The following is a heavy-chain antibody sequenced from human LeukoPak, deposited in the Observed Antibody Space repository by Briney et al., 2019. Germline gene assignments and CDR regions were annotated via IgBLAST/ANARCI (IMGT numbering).Heavy chain of an antibody. CDR1: GGSNISSVYY. D-gene: IGHD2-21*01. CDR3: ASHSGREFIPNWFDP. CDR2: VFYSGST. Sequence: TSETLSLTCAVSGGSNISSVYYWAWIRQPPGKGLEWIGSVFYSGSTYYNPSLKSRVTMSVDTSKNHFSLELSSVTAADTAVYYCASHSGREFIPNWFDPWGQGTLVTVSS. V-gene: IGHV4-39*02. J-gene: IGHJ5*02.